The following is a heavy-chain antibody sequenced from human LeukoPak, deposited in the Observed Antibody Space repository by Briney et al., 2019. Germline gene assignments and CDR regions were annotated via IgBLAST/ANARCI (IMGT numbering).Heavy chain of an antibody. Sequence: ASVKVSCKASGYTFTGYYMHWVRQAPGQGLEWMGWINPNSGGTNYAQKFQGRVTMTRDTSISTAYMELSRLRSDDTAVYYCARDPHEGIAAAGTPDYWGQGTLVTVSS. D-gene: IGHD6-13*01. CDR1: GYTFTGYY. CDR3: ARDPHEGIAAAGTPDY. CDR2: INPNSGGT. V-gene: IGHV1-2*02. J-gene: IGHJ4*02.